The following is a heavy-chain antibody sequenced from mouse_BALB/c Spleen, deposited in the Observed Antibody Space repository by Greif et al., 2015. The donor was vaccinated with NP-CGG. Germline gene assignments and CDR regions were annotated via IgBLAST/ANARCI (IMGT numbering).Heavy chain of an antibody. Sequence: VKLQESGPEVVRPGVSVKISCKGSGYTFTDYAMHWVKQSHAKSLEWIGVISTYNGNTNYNQKFKGRATMTVDKSSSTAYMELARLTSEDSAIYYCARLGNYGNPYYYAMDYWGQGTSVTVSS. CDR1: GYTFTDYA. D-gene: IGHD2-1*01. V-gene: IGHV1-67*01. J-gene: IGHJ4*01. CDR3: ARLGNYGNPYYYAMDY. CDR2: ISTYNGNT.